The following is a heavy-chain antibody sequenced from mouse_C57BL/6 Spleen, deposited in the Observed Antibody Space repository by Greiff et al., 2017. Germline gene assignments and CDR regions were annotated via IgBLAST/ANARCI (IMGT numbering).Heavy chain of an antibody. V-gene: IGHV14-4*01. CDR1: GFNIKDDY. Sequence: EVKLMESGAELVRPGASVKLSCTASGFNIKDDYMHWVKQRPEQGLEWIGWIDPENGDTEYASKFQGKATITADTSSNTAYLQLSSLTSEDTAVYYCTLMVTDYFDYWGQGTTLTVSS. D-gene: IGHD2-2*01. CDR3: TLMVTDYFDY. J-gene: IGHJ2*01. CDR2: IDPENGDT.